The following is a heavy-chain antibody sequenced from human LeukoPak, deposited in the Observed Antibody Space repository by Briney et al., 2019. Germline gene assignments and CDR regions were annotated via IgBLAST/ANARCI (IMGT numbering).Heavy chain of an antibody. CDR1: GGSISSSSYY. Sequence: RPSETLSLTCTVSGGSISSSSYYWGWIRQPPGKGLEWIGSIYYSGSTYYNPSLKSRVTISVDTSKNQFSLKLSSVTAADTAVYYCAREAASKTMVQGLDYWGQGTLVTVSS. V-gene: IGHV4-39*07. CDR3: AREAASKTMVQGLDY. CDR2: IYYSGST. J-gene: IGHJ4*02. D-gene: IGHD3-10*01.